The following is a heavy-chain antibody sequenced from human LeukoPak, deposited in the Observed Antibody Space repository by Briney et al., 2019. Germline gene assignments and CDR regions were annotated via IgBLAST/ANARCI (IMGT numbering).Heavy chain of an antibody. D-gene: IGHD5-18*01. J-gene: IGHJ3*02. CDR2: INPSGGST. Sequence: VASVTVSFKASGYTFTSYYMHWVRQAPGQGLEWMGVINPSGGSTSYAQKFQGRVTMTRDTSTSTVYMELSSLRSEDTAVYYCARDSVGVWLVTDAFDIWGQGTMVTVSS. V-gene: IGHV1-46*01. CDR3: ARDSVGVWLVTDAFDI. CDR1: GYTFTSYY.